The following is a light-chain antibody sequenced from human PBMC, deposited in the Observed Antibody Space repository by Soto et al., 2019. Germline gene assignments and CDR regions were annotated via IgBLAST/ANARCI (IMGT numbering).Light chain of an antibody. V-gene: IGKV1-39*01. CDR1: QNIGSY. Sequence: DIQMTQSPASLSASVGDRVTITCRASQNIGSYLNWIQHKPGRAPKLLIFAASTLQSGVPSRFSGSGSGTHFTLTVSSLQPEDFATYYCQHSCSTLTFGQGTRLEIK. J-gene: IGKJ5*01. CDR2: AAS. CDR3: QHSCSTLT.